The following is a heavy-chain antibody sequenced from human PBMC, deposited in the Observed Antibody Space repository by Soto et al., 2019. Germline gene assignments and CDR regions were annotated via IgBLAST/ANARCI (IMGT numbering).Heavy chain of an antibody. CDR1: GYTFSGYY. V-gene: IGHV1-2*02. D-gene: IGHD5-12*01. Sequence: ASGTVSCRTSGYTFSGYYLHWVGQAPGQGLEWMGWINPNSGGTNYAQKFQGRVTMTRDTSITTAYMELSSLRSDATAVYPCARAGLTTLELATTYWGQGTLVTVSS. CDR2: INPNSGGT. J-gene: IGHJ4*01. CDR3: ARAGLTTLELATTY.